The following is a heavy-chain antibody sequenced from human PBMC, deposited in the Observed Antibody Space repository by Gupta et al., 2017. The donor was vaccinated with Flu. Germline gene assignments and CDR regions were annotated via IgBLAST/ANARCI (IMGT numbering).Heavy chain of an antibody. D-gene: IGHD2/OR15-2a*01. J-gene: IGHJ4*02. CDR3: AKDLDAKWIQVLSDFGLNY. Sequence: QLVESGGGVVQPGRSLRLSCAASGFTFSNYAMHWVRQAPGKGLEWVRVISFHGKNTQYGDSVKGRFTISRDNSKNTVYLQMNSLRPEDTAIYYCAKDLDAKWIQVLSDFGLNYWGQGTLVTVSS. V-gene: IGHV3-30*18. CDR1: GFTFSNYA. CDR2: ISFHGKNT.